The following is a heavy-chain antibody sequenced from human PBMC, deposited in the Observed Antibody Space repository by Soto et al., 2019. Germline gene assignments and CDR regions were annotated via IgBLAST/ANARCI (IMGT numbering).Heavy chain of an antibody. CDR1: GFSLSTSGMC. Sequence: SGPTLVNPTQTLTLTCTFSGFSLSTSGMCVSWIRQPPGKALEWLALIDWDDDKYYSTSLKTRLTISKDTSKNQVGLTMTNMDPVDTATYYRTQNDCLDGMDVWGQGSTVTVSS. D-gene: IGHD1-1*01. V-gene: IGHV2-70*01. CDR3: TQNDCLDGMDV. CDR2: IDWDDDK. J-gene: IGHJ6*02.